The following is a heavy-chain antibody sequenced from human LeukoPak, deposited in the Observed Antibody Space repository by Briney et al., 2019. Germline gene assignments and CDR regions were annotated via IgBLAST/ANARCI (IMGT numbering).Heavy chain of an antibody. J-gene: IGHJ6*03. Sequence: SVKVSCKASGGTSSSYAISWVRQAPGQGLEWMGRIIPIFGTANYAQKFQGRVTITTDESTSTAYMELSSLRSEDTAVYYCARCTTDYYYMDVWGKGTTVTVSS. CDR2: IIPIFGTA. CDR3: ARCTTDYYYMDV. V-gene: IGHV1-69*05. CDR1: GGTSSSYA. D-gene: IGHD4-17*01.